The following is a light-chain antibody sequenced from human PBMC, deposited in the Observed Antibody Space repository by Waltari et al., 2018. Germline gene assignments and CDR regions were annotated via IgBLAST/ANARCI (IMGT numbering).Light chain of an antibody. CDR1: QDITSW. Sequence: DIQMTQSPSSLSASVGDKVTITCHVSQDITSWLAWYQQKPGRAPQPLNYAASTLHGGVPSRFSGGGSGTDYTLTISSLQPEDFATYYCQQYDGFPPTFGQGTKVEV. CDR3: QQYDGFPPT. J-gene: IGKJ1*01. V-gene: IGKV1D-16*01. CDR2: AAS.